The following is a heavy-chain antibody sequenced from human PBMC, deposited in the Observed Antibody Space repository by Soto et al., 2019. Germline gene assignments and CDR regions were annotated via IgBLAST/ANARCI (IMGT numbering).Heavy chain of an antibody. Sequence: EVQLVETGGGFIQPGGSLILSCAASGLTVRSNYMSWVRQAPGKGLEWVSLIFSGGSTYYADSVKGRFTISRDNSKNMVYLQMNSLRAEDTAVYYCAGEVGSGGWYYYYFGMDAWGQGTTVTVSS. CDR3: AGEVGSGGWYYYYFGMDA. CDR2: IFSGGST. CDR1: GLTVRSNY. J-gene: IGHJ6*02. D-gene: IGHD6-19*01. V-gene: IGHV3-53*02.